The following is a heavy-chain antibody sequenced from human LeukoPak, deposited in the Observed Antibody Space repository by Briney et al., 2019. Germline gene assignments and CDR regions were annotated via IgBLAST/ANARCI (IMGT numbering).Heavy chain of an antibody. J-gene: IGHJ5*02. CDR1: GGTFSSYA. D-gene: IGHD5-18*01. CDR2: IIPILGIA. V-gene: IGHV1-69*04. CDR3: ARDHSYATNSGMNWFDP. Sequence: SVKVSCKASGGTFSSYAISWVRQAPGQGLEWMGRIIPILGIANYAQKFQGRVTITADKSTSTAYMELSSLRSEDTAVYYCARDHSYATNSGMNWFDPWGQGTLVTVSS.